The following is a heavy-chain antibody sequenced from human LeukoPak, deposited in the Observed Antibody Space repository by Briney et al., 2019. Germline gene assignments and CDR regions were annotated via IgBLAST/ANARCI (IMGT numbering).Heavy chain of an antibody. D-gene: IGHD1-26*01. J-gene: IGHJ3*02. V-gene: IGHV3-11*06. Sequence: KPGGSLRLSCAASGFTFSDYYMSWIRQAPGKGLEWVSYISSSSSYTNYADSVKGRFTISRDNAKNSLYLQMNSLRAEDTAVYYCARPQGGAYAGAFDIWGQGTMVTVSS. CDR2: ISSSSSYT. CDR1: GFTFSDYY. CDR3: ARPQGGAYAGAFDI.